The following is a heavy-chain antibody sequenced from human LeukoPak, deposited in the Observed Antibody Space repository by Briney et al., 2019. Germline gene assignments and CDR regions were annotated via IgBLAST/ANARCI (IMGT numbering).Heavy chain of an antibody. J-gene: IGHJ4*02. V-gene: IGHV3-23*01. D-gene: IGHD1-26*01. CDR2: ISASAAMT. CDR3: AKDRSIGTYYTFDH. CDR1: GFTFNNYV. Sequence: GGPLRLSCAASGFTFNNYVMTWVCQAPGKGLEWVSSISASAAMTYYADSVRGRFTVSRDNSNNTLYLQMSSLTAADTAVYYCAKDRSIGTYYTFDHWGQGTLVTVSS.